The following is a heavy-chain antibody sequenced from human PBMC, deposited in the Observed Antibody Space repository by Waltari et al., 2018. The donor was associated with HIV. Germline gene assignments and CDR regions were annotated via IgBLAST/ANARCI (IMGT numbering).Heavy chain of an antibody. J-gene: IGHJ4*02. Sequence: QVQLQESGPGLVRPSETLSLSSSVPGFSITTGYYWGWVRQPPGKGLELIGYIYHTGSAYYHPSLKSRVSISVDTSKNQFSLKVNSMTASDAAVYYCARVRPADQRYLDYWGQGTLVTVSS. CDR1: GFSITTGYY. V-gene: IGHV4-38-2*02. CDR2: IYHTGSA. CDR3: ARVRPADQRYLDY. D-gene: IGHD6-25*01.